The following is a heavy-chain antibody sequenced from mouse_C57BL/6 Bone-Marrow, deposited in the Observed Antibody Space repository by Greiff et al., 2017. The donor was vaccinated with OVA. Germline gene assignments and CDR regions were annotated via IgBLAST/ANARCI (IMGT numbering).Heavy chain of an antibody. CDR3: ARGRYALDY. CDR1: GYAFSSSW. CDR2: INPNYGTT. V-gene: IGHV1-39*01. J-gene: IGHJ2*01. Sequence: SGPELVKPGASVKISCKASGYAFSSSWMNWVKQRPGKGLEWIGVINPNYGTTSYNQKFKGKATLTVDQSSSTAYMQLNSLTSEDSAVYYCARGRYALDYWGQGTTLTVSS. D-gene: IGHD2-12*01.